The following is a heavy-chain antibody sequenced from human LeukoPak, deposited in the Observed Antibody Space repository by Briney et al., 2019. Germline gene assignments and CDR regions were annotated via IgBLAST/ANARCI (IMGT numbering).Heavy chain of an antibody. CDR3: ARESFVGSAACSGGSCYGQD. D-gene: IGHD2-15*01. Sequence: PSETLSLTCGVHGGSFSSYYWTWIRQPPGKGLEWIGEINHNGITNYHPSLKSRLNMSVDTSKKQVSLKLSSVTAADTAVYYCARESFVGSAACSGGSCYGQDWGQGTLVTVSS. J-gene: IGHJ4*02. CDR2: INHNGIT. CDR1: GGSFSSYY. V-gene: IGHV4-34*01.